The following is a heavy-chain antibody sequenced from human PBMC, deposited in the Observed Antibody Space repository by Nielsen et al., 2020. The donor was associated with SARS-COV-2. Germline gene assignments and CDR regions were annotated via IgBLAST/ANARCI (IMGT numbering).Heavy chain of an antibody. CDR2: IWYDATNK. CDR3: ARAYYDSSNINY. V-gene: IGHV3-33*01. CDR1: GFTFSHYA. J-gene: IGHJ4*02. Sequence: GESLKISCAASGFTFSHYAMHWVRQSPGKGLEWVAFIWYDATNKYYADSVRGRFTISRDNSNNTLYLQMNNLRAEDTAVYYCARAYYDSSNINYWGQGTLVTVSS. D-gene: IGHD3-22*01.